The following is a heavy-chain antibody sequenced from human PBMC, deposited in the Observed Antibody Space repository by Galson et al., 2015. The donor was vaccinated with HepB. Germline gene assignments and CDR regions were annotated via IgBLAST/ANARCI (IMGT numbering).Heavy chain of an antibody. CDR2: THYRSKWYN. Sequence: CAISGDSVSSNNAAWNWIRQSPSRGLEWLGRTHYRSKWYNDFAVYVKSRISFYADTTKNQFSLHLNSVTADDTAVYYCASGGQQWLVPHFDYWGQGTLVTVSS. CDR3: ASGGQQWLVPHFDY. V-gene: IGHV6-1*01. CDR1: GDSVSSNNAA. J-gene: IGHJ4*02. D-gene: IGHD6-19*01.